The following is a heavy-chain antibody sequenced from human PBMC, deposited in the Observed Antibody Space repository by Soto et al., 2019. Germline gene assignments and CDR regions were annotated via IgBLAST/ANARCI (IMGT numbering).Heavy chain of an antibody. J-gene: IGHJ5*02. V-gene: IGHV1-18*04. Sequence: QVQLVQSGAEVKKPGASVKVSCKASGYTFTSYGISWVRQAPGQGLEWMGWISAYNGNTNYAQKLQGRVTMTTDTSTSIAYMELRSLRADDTAVYYCARSHVLLWIGELSWFDPWGQGTLVTVSA. CDR2: ISAYNGNT. D-gene: IGHD3-10*01. CDR3: ARSHVLLWIGELSWFDP. CDR1: GYTFTSYG.